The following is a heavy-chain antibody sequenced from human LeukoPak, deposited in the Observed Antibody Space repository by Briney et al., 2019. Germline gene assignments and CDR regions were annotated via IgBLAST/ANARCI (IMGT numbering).Heavy chain of an antibody. CDR2: INQDGSEK. Sequence: GGSLRLSCAASGFTFSSYWMGWVRQAPGKGLEWVANINQDGSEKYYVDSVKGRFTISRDNAKNSLYLQMNSLRAEDTAVYYCARAGGSTVSHSDYWGQGTLVTVSS. J-gene: IGHJ4*02. CDR3: ARAGGSTVSHSDY. V-gene: IGHV3-7*01. D-gene: IGHD4-17*01. CDR1: GFTFSSYW.